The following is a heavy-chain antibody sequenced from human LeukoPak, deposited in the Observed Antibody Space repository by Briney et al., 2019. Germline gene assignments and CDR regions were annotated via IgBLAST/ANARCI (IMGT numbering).Heavy chain of an antibody. Sequence: GASVKVSCKASGGTFSSYIISWVRQAPGQGLEWMGRIIPILGIANYAQKFQGRVTMTTDTSTSTAYMELRSLKSDDTAVYYCATGGEYRREEALDYWGQGTLVTVSS. CDR3: ATGGEYRREEALDY. J-gene: IGHJ4*02. CDR1: GGTFSSYI. V-gene: IGHV1-69*02. D-gene: IGHD5-18*01. CDR2: IIPILGIA.